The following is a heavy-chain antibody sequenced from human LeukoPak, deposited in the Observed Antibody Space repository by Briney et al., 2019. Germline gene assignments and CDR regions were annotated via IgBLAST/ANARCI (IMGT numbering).Heavy chain of an antibody. V-gene: IGHV4-59*01. CDR3: ARDSKEAWFDP. D-gene: IGHD2/OR15-2a*01. CDR2: IYYSGST. CDR1: GGSISSYY. J-gene: IGHJ5*02. Sequence: PSETLSLTCTVSGGSISSYYWSWVRQPPGKGLEWIGYIYYSGSTNYNPSLKSRVTISVDTSKNQFSLKLSSVTAADTAVYYCARDSKEAWFDPWGLGTLVTVSS.